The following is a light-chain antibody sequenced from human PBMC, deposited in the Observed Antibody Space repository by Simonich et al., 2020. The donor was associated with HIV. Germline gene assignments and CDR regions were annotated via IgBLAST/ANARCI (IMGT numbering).Light chain of an antibody. Sequence: QTVVTQEPSFSVSPGGTVTLTCGLSSGSVSTSYYPSLYQQTPGQAPRTLIYSSNTRSAGVPERCSGSILGNKAALTITGAQADDESDYYCVLYMGSGIWVFGGGTKLTVL. J-gene: IGLJ3*02. CDR1: SGSVSTSYY. CDR3: VLYMGSGIWV. CDR2: SSN. V-gene: IGLV8-61*01.